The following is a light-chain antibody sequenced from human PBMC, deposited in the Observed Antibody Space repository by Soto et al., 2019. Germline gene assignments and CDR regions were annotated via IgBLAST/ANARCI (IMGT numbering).Light chain of an antibody. V-gene: IGKV3-20*01. J-gene: IGKJ1*01. CDR1: QSVSNNY. CDR3: HQYSSSPRT. Sequence: EIVMTQSPGTLSVSPGERATISCRASQSVSNNYLASYQQKPPQAPRLLIYGASNRATGIPPRFSGSGSGRDFVLNISRLEPEDFGMYYCHQYSSSPRTFGQGTKVDI. CDR2: GAS.